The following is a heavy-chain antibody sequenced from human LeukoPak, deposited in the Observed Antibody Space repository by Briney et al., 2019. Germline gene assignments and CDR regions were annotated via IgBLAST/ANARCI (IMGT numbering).Heavy chain of an antibody. Sequence: SVKVSCKASGGTFSSYAISWVRQAPGQGLEWMGGIIPIFGTANYAQKFQDRVTITTDESTSTAYMELSSLRSEDTAVYYCASSGSYGVWYFDYWGQGTLVTVSS. CDR1: GGTFSSYA. V-gene: IGHV1-69*05. D-gene: IGHD1-26*01. CDR2: IIPIFGTA. CDR3: ASSGSYGVWYFDY. J-gene: IGHJ4*02.